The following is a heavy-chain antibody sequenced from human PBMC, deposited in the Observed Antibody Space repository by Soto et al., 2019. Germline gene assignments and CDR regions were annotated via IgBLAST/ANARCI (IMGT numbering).Heavy chain of an antibody. J-gene: IGHJ4*02. CDR3: ARGGLIRGVLYY. V-gene: IGHV4-34*01. CDR1: DGSSNNYY. Sequence: QVQLQQWGAGLLKPSETLSLTCAVYDGSSNNYYWSWIRQPPGKGLEWIGEINHSGSTNYNASLKSRVTISEDTSKKQVALELRFVTAADTAVYYCARGGLIRGVLYYWGQGTLVTVSS. D-gene: IGHD3-10*01. CDR2: INHSGST.